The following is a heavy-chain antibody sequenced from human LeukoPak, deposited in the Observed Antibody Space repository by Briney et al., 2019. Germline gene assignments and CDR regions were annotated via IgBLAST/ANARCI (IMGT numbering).Heavy chain of an antibody. D-gene: IGHD3-9*01. V-gene: IGHV4-59*01. CDR1: GGSISSYY. Sequence: SETLSLTCTVSGGSISSYYWSWIRQPPGKGLEWIGYIYYSGSTNYNPSLESRVTISVDTSKNQFSLKLSSVTAADTAVYYCARESHYDILTLDIWGQGTMVTVSS. CDR2: IYYSGST. J-gene: IGHJ3*02. CDR3: ARESHYDILTLDI.